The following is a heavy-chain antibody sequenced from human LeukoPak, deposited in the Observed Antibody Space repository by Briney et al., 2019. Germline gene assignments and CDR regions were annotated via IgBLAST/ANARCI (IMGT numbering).Heavy chain of an antibody. CDR3: ARTPRTGNWFDP. Sequence: SVKVSCKASGYTFTSYGINWVRQAPGQGLEWMGGIIPIFGTANYAQKFQGRVTITTDESTSTAYMELSSLRSEDTAVYYCARTPRTGNWFDPWGQGTLVTVSS. D-gene: IGHD1-1*01. J-gene: IGHJ5*02. V-gene: IGHV1-69*05. CDR2: IIPIFGTA. CDR1: GYTFTSYG.